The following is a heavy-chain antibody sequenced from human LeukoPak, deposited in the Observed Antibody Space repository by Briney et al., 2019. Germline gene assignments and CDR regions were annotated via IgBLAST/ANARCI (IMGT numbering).Heavy chain of an antibody. CDR1: GFTFSSSG. J-gene: IGHJ5*02. D-gene: IGHD6-13*01. CDR3: ARDPSSAPYSTYWAANYFDP. Sequence: GGSLRLSCEASGFTFSSSGMHWVRQAPGKGLEWVTFIRYDGTKKYYAESVKGRFTISRDNSKNTLYLQMTSLRLDDTAMYYCARDPSSAPYSTYWAANYFDPWGQGTLVTVSS. V-gene: IGHV3-30*02. CDR2: IRYDGTKK.